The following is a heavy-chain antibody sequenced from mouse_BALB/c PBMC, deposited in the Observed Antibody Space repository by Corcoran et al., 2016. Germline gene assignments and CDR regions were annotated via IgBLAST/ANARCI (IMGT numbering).Heavy chain of an antibody. CDR2: INPNNGGT. J-gene: IGHJ4*01. V-gene: IGHV1-18*01. CDR3: SRWYYYAMDY. CDR1: GYTFTDYH. Sequence: EVLLQQSGPELVKPGDSVKIPCKASGYTFTDYHMDWVKQSHGKSLDWIGDINPNNGGTIYNQKFKGKATLTVDKSSSTAYMELRSLTSEDTAVYYCSRWYYYAMDYWGQGTSVTVSS.